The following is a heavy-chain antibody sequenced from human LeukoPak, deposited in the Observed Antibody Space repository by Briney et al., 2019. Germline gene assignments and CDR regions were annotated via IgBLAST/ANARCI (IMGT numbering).Heavy chain of an antibody. D-gene: IGHD6-19*01. V-gene: IGHV1-69*05. Sequence: GASVKVSCKASGGTFSSYAISWVRQAPGQGLEWMGGIIPIFGTANYARKFQGRVTITTDESTSTAYMELSSLRSEDTAVYYCASGPVAGPFDYWGQGTLVTVSS. CDR1: GGTFSSYA. J-gene: IGHJ4*02. CDR3: ASGPVAGPFDY. CDR2: IIPIFGTA.